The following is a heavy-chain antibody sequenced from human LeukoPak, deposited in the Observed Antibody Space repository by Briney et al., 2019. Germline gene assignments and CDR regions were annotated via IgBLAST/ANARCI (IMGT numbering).Heavy chain of an antibody. CDR3: AKAVAARSWFDP. D-gene: IGHD6-19*01. CDR1: GFTFSSYW. J-gene: IGHJ5*02. Sequence: GGSLRLSCAASGFTFSSYWMHWVRQAPGKGLVWVSRINSDGSSTSYADSVKGRFTISRDNAKNTLNLQMNSLRAEDTAVYYCAKAVAARSWFDPWGQGTLVTVSS. V-gene: IGHV3-74*01. CDR2: INSDGSST.